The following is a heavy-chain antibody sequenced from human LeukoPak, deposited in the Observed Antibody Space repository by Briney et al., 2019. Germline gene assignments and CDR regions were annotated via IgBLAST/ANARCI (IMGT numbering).Heavy chain of an antibody. V-gene: IGHV3-33*01. CDR2: IWYDGSSK. CDR1: GFTFSSYG. D-gene: IGHD3-10*01. J-gene: IGHJ4*02. CDR3: ARDEWSGELLFWGPDY. Sequence: GGSLRLSCAASGFTFSSYGMHWVRQAPGKGLKWVAAIWYDGSSKYYADSVKGRFTISRDNSKNTLYLQMNSLRAEDTAVYSCARDEWSGELLFWGPDYWGQGTLVTVSS.